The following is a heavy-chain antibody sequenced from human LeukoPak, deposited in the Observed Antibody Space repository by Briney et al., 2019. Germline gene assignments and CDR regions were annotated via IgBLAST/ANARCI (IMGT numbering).Heavy chain of an antibody. Sequence: GGSLRLSCAASGFTFSSYWTSWVRQAPGKGLEWVANIKQDGSEKYYVDSVKGRFTISRDNAKNSLYLQMNSLRAEDTAVYYCARIAVAGTDYYYYGMDVWGQGTTVTVSS. V-gene: IGHV3-7*01. CDR1: GFTFSSYW. CDR3: ARIAVAGTDYYYYGMDV. D-gene: IGHD6-19*01. J-gene: IGHJ6*02. CDR2: IKQDGSEK.